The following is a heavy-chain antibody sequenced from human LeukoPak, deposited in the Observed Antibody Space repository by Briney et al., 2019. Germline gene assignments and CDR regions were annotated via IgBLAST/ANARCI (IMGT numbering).Heavy chain of an antibody. CDR2: IYYSGST. CDR3: AREGAYYDILTGYSPDAFDI. CDR1: GGSVSSGSYY. D-gene: IGHD3-9*01. Sequence: SETLSLTCTVSGGSVSSGSYYWSWIRQPPGKGLEGIGYIYYSGSTNYNPSLKSRVTISVDTSKNQFSLKLSSVTAADTAVYYCAREGAYYDILTGYSPDAFDIWGQGTMVTVSS. V-gene: IGHV4-61*01. J-gene: IGHJ3*02.